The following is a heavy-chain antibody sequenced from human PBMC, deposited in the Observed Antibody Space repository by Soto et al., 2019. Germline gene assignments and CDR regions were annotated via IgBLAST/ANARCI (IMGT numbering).Heavy chain of an antibody. V-gene: IGHV3-74*01. CDR2: ISSDGSST. Sequence: EVQLVETGGGLAQPGGSLRLSCAASGFTFSSYWMYWVRQAPGKGLVWVSRISSDGSSTSYADSVKGRSTISRDDAKSTLFLQMNSLRVEDTAVYYCARDGRGPYGMVVWGQGTTVTVSS. J-gene: IGHJ6*02. CDR1: GFTFSSYW. CDR3: ARDGRGPYGMVV.